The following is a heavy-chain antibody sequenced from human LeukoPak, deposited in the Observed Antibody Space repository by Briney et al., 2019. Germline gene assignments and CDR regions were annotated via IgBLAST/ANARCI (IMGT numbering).Heavy chain of an antibody. J-gene: IGHJ3*02. CDR1: GFTFSSYE. CDR3: ARTEAQSDAFDI. Sequence: GGSLRLSCAASGFTFSSYEMNWVRQAPGKGLEWVSYISSSGSTIYYADSVKGRFTISRDNAKKSLYLQMNSLRAEDTAVYYCARTEAQSDAFDIWGQGTMVTVSS. CDR2: ISSSGSTI. V-gene: IGHV3-48*03. D-gene: IGHD6-19*01.